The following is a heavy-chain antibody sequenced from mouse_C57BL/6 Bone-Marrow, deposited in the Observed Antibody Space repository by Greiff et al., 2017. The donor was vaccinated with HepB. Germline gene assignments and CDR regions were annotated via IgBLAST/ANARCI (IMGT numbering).Heavy chain of an antibody. CDR3: AREEPLLRPYYFDY. CDR1: GYTFTSYD. D-gene: IGHD1-1*01. J-gene: IGHJ2*01. V-gene: IGHV1-85*01. Sequence: LVESGPELVKPGASVKLSCKASGYTFTSYDINWVKQRPGQGLEWIGWIYPRDGSTKYNEKFKGKATLTVDTSSSTAYMELHSLTSEDSAVYFCAREEPLLRPYYFDYWGQGTTLTVSS. CDR2: IYPRDGST.